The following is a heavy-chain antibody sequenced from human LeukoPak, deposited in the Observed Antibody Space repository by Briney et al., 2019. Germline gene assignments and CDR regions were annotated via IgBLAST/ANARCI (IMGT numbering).Heavy chain of an antibody. Sequence: GGSLRLSCAASGFTFSSYEMNWVRQAPGKGLEWVSYISSSGSTIYYADSVKGRFTISRDNAKNSLYLQMNSLRAEDTAVYYCARDPIGNSNDCSSTSCCVNYFDYWGQGTLVTVSS. CDR2: ISSSGSTI. CDR1: GFTFSSYE. D-gene: IGHD2-2*01. J-gene: IGHJ4*02. CDR3: ARDPIGNSNDCSSTSCCVNYFDY. V-gene: IGHV3-48*03.